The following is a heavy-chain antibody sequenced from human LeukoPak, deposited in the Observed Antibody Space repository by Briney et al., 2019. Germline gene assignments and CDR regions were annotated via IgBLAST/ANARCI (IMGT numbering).Heavy chain of an antibody. CDR3: ARDPEYYYESSGVRYYYYYMDV. CDR1: EFSFSYFA. V-gene: IGHV3-48*01. Sequence: GGSLRLSCAASEFSFSYFAINWVRQAPGKGLEWVSYISSSSRTTYYADSVRGRFTISRDAARNSLCLQMNSLRAEDTAVYYCARDPEYYYESSGVRYYYYYMDVWGKGTTVTVSS. J-gene: IGHJ6*03. D-gene: IGHD3-22*01. CDR2: ISSSSRTT.